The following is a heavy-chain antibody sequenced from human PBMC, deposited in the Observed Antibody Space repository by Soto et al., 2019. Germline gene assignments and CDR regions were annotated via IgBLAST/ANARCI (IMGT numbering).Heavy chain of an antibody. D-gene: IGHD6-19*01. CDR1: GGSISGYY. CDR3: ARVGIAVADYFDY. CDR2: INHSGST. J-gene: IGHJ4*02. Sequence: SETLSLTCTVSGGSISGYYWSWIRQPPGKGLEWIGEINHSGSTNYNPSLKSRVTISVDTSKNQFSLKLSSVTAADTAVYYCARVGIAVADYFDYWGQGTLVTVSS. V-gene: IGHV4-34*01.